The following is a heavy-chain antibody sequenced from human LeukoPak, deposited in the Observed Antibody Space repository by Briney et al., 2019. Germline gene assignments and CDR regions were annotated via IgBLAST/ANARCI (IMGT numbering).Heavy chain of an antibody. CDR1: GFTFSSYA. J-gene: IGHJ5*02. D-gene: IGHD4/OR15-4a*01. Sequence: SGGSLRLSCAASGFTFSSYAMHWVRQAPGKGLEWVAVISYDGSNKYYADSVKGRFTISRDNSKNTLYLQMNSLRAEDTAVYYCARVWGGAITHHNNWFDPWGQGTLATVSS. CDR3: ARVWGGAITHHNNWFDP. V-gene: IGHV3-30*04. CDR2: ISYDGSNK.